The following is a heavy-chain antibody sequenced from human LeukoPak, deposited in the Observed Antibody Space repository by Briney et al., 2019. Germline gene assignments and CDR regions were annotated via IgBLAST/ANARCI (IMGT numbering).Heavy chain of an antibody. Sequence: PSETLSLTCTVPGGSISSSSYYWGWIRQPPGKGLEWIGSIYYSGSTYYNPSLKSRVTISVDTSKNQFSLKLSSVTAADTAVYYCAREGRSFFWGVIVYFDYWGQGTLVTVSS. J-gene: IGHJ4*02. CDR3: AREGRSFFWGVIVYFDY. D-gene: IGHD3-16*02. CDR1: GGSISSSSYY. CDR2: IYYSGST. V-gene: IGHV4-39*02.